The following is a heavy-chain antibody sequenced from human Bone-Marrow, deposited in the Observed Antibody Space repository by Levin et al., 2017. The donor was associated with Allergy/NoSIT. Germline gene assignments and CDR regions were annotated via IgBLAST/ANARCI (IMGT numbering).Heavy chain of an antibody. V-gene: IGHV3-23*01. CDR3: ANRYFDWSTIAEGAFDI. D-gene: IGHD3-9*01. J-gene: IGHJ3*02. CDR2: ISGSGGST. Sequence: GGSLRLSCAASGFTFSSYAMSWVRQAPGKGLEWVSAISGSGGSTYYADSVKGRSTISRDNSKNTLYLQMNSLRAEDTAVYYCANRYFDWSTIAEGAFDIWGQGTMVTVSS. CDR1: GFTFSSYA.